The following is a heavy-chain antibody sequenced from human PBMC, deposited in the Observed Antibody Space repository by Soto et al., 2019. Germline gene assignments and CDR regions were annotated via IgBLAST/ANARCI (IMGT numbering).Heavy chain of an antibody. D-gene: IGHD3-3*01. Sequence: SVKVSCKASGCTFSSYAISWVRQAPGQGLEWMGGIIPIFGTANYAQKFQGRVTITADKSTSTAYMELSSLRSEDTAVYYCARDFGFHLLRFSQTLLYWGQGTLVXV. CDR2: IIPIFGTA. J-gene: IGHJ4*02. V-gene: IGHV1-69*06. CDR1: GCTFSSYA. CDR3: ARDFGFHLLRFSQTLLY.